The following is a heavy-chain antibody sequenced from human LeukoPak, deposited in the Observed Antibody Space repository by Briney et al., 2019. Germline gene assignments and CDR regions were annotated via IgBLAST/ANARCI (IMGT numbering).Heavy chain of an antibody. J-gene: IGHJ6*02. D-gene: IGHD1-1*01. CDR3: AEDGSDYDMDV. CDR1: GFTFGDYA. Sequence: PGGSLRLSCTASGFTFGDYAMSWVRQAPGKGLEWVANIKQDGSEKYYVDSVKGRFTISRDNAKNSLYLQMNSLRAEDTAVYYCAEDGSDYDMDVWGQGTTVTVSS. V-gene: IGHV3-7*01. CDR2: IKQDGSEK.